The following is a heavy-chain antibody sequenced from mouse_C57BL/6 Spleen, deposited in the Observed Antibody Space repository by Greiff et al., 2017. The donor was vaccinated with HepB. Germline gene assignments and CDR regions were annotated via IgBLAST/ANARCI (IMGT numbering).Heavy chain of an antibody. CDR3: ARGVTTVVAYYFDY. Sequence: EVQLVESGGGLVKPGGSLKLSCAASGFTFSSYAMSWVRQTPEKRLEWVATISDGGSYTYYPDNVKGRFTISRDNAKNNLYLQMSHLKSEDTAMYYCARGVTTVVAYYFDYWGKGTTRTVSS. J-gene: IGHJ2*01. CDR1: GFTFSSYA. CDR2: ISDGGSYT. V-gene: IGHV5-4*01. D-gene: IGHD1-1*01.